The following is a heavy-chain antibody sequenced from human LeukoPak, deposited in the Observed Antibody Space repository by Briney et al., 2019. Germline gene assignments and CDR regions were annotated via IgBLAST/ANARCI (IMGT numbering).Heavy chain of an antibody. J-gene: IGHJ4*02. CDR3: ARLPCVGTNCAKRGAFDS. CDR2: VYSSGST. Sequence: SETLSLTCTVSGGSISSYYWSWIRQPPGKGLEWVGYVYSSGSTNYDPSLRSRVTISVDTSKNQLSLKLSSVTAADTAVYYCARLPCVGTNCAKRGAFDSWGQGTLVTVSS. V-gene: IGHV4-4*09. CDR1: GGSISSYY. D-gene: IGHD2-2*01.